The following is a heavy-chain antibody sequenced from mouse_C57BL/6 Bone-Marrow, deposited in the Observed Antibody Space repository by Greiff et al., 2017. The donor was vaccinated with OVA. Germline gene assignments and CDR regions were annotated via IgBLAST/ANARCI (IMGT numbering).Heavy chain of an antibody. Sequence: QVQLKQPGAELVKPGASVKVSCKASGYTFTSYWMHWVKQRPGQGLEWIGRIHPSDSDTNYNQKFKGKATLTVDKSSSTAYMQLSSLTSEDSAVYYCASFYYDYDEGFAYWGQGTLVTVSA. D-gene: IGHD2-4*01. CDR3: ASFYYDYDEGFAY. CDR1: GYTFTSYW. CDR2: IHPSDSDT. J-gene: IGHJ3*01. V-gene: IGHV1-74*01.